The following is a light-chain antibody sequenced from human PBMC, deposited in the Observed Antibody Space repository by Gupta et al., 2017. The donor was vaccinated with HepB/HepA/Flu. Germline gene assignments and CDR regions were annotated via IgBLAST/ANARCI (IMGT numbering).Light chain of an antibody. CDR3: SSYAGSNNLV. Sequence: QSALTQPPSASGSPGQSVTISCTGTSSDVGGYNYVSWYQQHPGNAPKLMIYEVSKRPSGVPDRFSGSKAGNTASLTVSGLQAEDEADYYCSSYAGSNNLVFGGGIKLTVL. V-gene: IGLV2-8*01. CDR1: SSDVGGYNY. CDR2: EVS. J-gene: IGLJ3*02.